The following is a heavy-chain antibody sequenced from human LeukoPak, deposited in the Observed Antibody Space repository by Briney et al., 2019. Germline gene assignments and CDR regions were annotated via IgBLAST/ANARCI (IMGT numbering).Heavy chain of an antibody. CDR3: ARVASIAARRAFDI. CDR1: GGSFSGYY. D-gene: IGHD6-6*01. Sequence: PSETLSLTCAVYGGSFSGYYWSWIRQPPGKGLEWIGYIYYSGSTNYNPSLKSRVTISVDTSKNQFSLKLSSVTAADTAVYYCARVASIAARRAFDIWGQGTMVTVSS. V-gene: IGHV4-59*01. J-gene: IGHJ3*02. CDR2: IYYSGST.